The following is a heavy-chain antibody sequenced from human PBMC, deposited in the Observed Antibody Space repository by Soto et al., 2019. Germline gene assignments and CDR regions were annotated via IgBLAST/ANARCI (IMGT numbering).Heavy chain of an antibody. J-gene: IGHJ4*02. Sequence: PGGSLRLSCEGSGFTFSDYYISWIRQAPGKGLEWISYSSNSGTFSRYADSVKGRFSISRDNTKNLLYLQMNGLRAEDTAVYYCARSGDNYNRLDYWGQGTPVTASS. D-gene: IGHD1-1*01. V-gene: IGHV3-11*06. CDR2: SSNSGTFS. CDR3: ARSGDNYNRLDY. CDR1: GFTFSDYY.